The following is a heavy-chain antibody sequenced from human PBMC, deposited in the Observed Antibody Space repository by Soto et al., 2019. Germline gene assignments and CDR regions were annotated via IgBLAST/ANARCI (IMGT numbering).Heavy chain of an antibody. D-gene: IGHD6-6*01. CDR3: ARGRIAARRPGGWFDP. CDR2: IWYDGSNK. Sequence: GGSLRLSCAASGFTFSSYGMHWVRQAPGKGLEWVAVIWYDGSNKYYADSVKGRFTISRDNSKNTLYLQMNSLRAEDTAVYYCARGRIAARRPGGWFDPWGQGTLVTVSS. CDR1: GFTFSSYG. J-gene: IGHJ5*02. V-gene: IGHV3-33*01.